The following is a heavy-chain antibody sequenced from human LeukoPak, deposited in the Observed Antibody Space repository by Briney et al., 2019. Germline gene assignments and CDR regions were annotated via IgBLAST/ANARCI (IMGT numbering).Heavy chain of an antibody. CDR2: ISSSSSYI. J-gene: IGHJ5*02. V-gene: IGHV3-21*01. D-gene: IGHD3-10*01. CDR1: GFTFSSYS. CDR3: ARDLTMVRGVILNWFDP. Sequence: PGGSLRLSCAASGFTFSSYSMNWVRQAPGKGLEWVSSISSSSSYIYYADSVKGRFTISRDNAKNSLYLQMNSLRAEDTAVYYCARDLTMVRGVILNWFDPWGQGTLVTVSS.